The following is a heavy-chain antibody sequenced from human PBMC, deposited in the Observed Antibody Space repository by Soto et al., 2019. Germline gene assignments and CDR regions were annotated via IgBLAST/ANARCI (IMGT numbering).Heavy chain of an antibody. CDR3: AKGGLLTGVAYFDY. V-gene: IGHV3-23*01. D-gene: IGHD7-27*01. CDR2: MSGSGGST. J-gene: IGHJ4*02. Sequence: EVQLLESGGGLVQPGGSLRLSCAASGFTFSSYAMSWVRQAPGKGLEWVSTMSGSGGSTFYADSVKGRFTISRDNSKNTLYLQINNPRAEDTAVYYCAKGGLLTGVAYFDYWGQGTLVTVSS. CDR1: GFTFSSYA.